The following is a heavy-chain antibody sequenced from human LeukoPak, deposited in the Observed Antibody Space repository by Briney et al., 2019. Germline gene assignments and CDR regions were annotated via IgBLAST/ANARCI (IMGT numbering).Heavy chain of an antibody. V-gene: IGHV4-59*01. CDR3: ARESRYSYGYWFDP. Sequence: SETLSLTCTVSGGSISSYYWSWIRQPPGKGLEGIGYIYYSGSTNYNPSLKSRVTISVDTSKNQFSLKLSSVTAADTAVYYCARESRYSYGYWFDPWGQGTLVTVSS. D-gene: IGHD5-18*01. J-gene: IGHJ5*02. CDR1: GGSISSYY. CDR2: IYYSGST.